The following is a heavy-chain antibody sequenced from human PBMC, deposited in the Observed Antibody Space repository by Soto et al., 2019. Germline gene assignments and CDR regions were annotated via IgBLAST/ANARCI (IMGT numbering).Heavy chain of an antibody. Sequence: QVQLVQSGAEVKKPGASVKVSCKASGYTFTGYYMHWVRQAPGQGLEWMGWINPNSGGTNYAQKFQGWVIMTMEASISTSYMELSRLISDDTAVYYCASSYSGSYSFDYWGRGTLVTVSS. D-gene: IGHD1-26*01. CDR1: GYTFTGYY. J-gene: IGHJ4*02. CDR3: ASSYSGSYSFDY. V-gene: IGHV1-2*04. CDR2: INPNSGGT.